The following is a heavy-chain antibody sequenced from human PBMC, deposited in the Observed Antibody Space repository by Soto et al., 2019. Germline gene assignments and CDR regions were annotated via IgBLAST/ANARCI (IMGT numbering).Heavy chain of an antibody. Sequence: PGESLRLSCAASGFTFSSYGMHWVRQAPGKGLEWVSAISGSGGSTYYADSVKGRFTSSRDNSKNTLYLQMNSLRAEDTAVYYCAKDDYYDRDYWGQGTLVTVSS. J-gene: IGHJ4*02. CDR1: GFTFSSYG. CDR2: ISGSGGST. D-gene: IGHD3-22*01. V-gene: IGHV3-23*01. CDR3: AKDDYYDRDY.